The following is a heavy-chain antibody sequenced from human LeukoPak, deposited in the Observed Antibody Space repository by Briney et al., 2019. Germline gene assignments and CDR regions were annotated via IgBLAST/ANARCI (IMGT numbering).Heavy chain of an antibody. D-gene: IGHD6-6*01. J-gene: IGHJ4*02. CDR2: ISYDGSNK. Sequence: GRSLRLSCAASGFTFSSYGMHWVRQAPGKGLEWVAVISYDGSNKYYADSVKGRFTISRDNAKNSLYLQMNSLRAEDTALYYCAKDSGSDYFDYWGQGTLVTVSS. CDR3: AKDSGSDYFDY. V-gene: IGHV3-30*18. CDR1: GFTFSSYG.